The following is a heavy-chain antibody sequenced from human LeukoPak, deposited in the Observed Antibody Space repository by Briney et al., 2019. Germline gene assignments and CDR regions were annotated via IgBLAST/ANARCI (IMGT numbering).Heavy chain of an antibody. CDR1: GFTFSSYN. Sequence: PGGSLRLSCAASGFTFSSYNINWARQAPGKGLEWVSSISSSSTYIYYADSVKGRFTITRDNAKNSLYLQMNSLRAEDTAVYYCARWGSSSPFDYRGQGTLVTVSS. CDR3: ARWGSSSPFDY. D-gene: IGHD6-6*01. CDR2: ISSSSTYI. J-gene: IGHJ4*02. V-gene: IGHV3-21*01.